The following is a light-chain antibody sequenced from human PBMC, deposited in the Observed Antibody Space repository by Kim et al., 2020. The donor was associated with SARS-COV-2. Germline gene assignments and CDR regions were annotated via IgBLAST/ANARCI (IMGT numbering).Light chain of an antibody. CDR1: RSVSGSY. J-gene: IGKJ2*01. Sequence: LSPGGRANLPCRAGRSVSGSYLGWYQQKPGQPPRLLIYDASTRAVGIPDGFSGSGSETLFTLTISRLEPEYFAVYYCHHCDNSLYTFGQGTNLEI. V-gene: IGKV3-20*01. CDR2: DAS. CDR3: HHCDNSLYT.